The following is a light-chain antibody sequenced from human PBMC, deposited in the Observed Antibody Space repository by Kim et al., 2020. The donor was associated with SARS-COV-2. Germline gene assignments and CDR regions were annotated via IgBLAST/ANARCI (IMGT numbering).Light chain of an antibody. CDR3: QQRTNWPALT. CDR1: QSVSSY. Sequence: EIVLTQSPATLSLSPGERVTLSCRASQSVSSYLAWYQHKPGQAPRLLIYDASNRATGIPARFSGSGSGTDFTLTISSLEPEDFAVYYCQQRTNWPALTFGGGTKVDIK. V-gene: IGKV3-11*01. CDR2: DAS. J-gene: IGKJ4*01.